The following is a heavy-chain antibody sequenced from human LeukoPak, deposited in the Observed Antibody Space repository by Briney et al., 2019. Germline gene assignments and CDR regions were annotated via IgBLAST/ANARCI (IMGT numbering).Heavy chain of an antibody. CDR3: ARGNYYGMDV. Sequence: GGSLRLSCVGSGFTIHDHAMHWVRQAPGKGLEWVSGIDWNSGRIGYADSVKGRFTISRDNAKNSLYLQMNSLRAEDTALYYCARGNYYGMDVWGQGTTVTVSS. D-gene: IGHD3-10*01. CDR1: GFTIHDHA. J-gene: IGHJ6*02. CDR2: IDWNSGRI. V-gene: IGHV3-9*01.